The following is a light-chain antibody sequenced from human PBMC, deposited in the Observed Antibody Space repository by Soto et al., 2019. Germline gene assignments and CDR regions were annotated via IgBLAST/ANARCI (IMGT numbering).Light chain of an antibody. V-gene: IGKV1-39*01. CDR3: QQSYSTPPGLT. CDR2: AAS. Sequence: DIQMTQSPSSLSASVGDRVTITFRTSHSISSYLNLYQQKPGKAHKLLIYAASSLQSGVPSRFSGSGSGTDFTLTISSLQPEDFATYYCQQSYSTPPGLTFGGGTKVDIK. CDR1: HSISSY. J-gene: IGKJ4*01.